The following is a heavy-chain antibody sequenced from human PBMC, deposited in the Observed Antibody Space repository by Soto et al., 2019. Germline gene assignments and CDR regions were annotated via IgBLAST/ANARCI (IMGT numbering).Heavy chain of an antibody. J-gene: IGHJ3*02. CDR2: IIPVIDTA. D-gene: IGHD7-27*01. V-gene: IGHV1-69*06. CDR3: ARGSGADAFDI. Sequence: QVQLVQSGAEVKKPGSSVKVSCKVSGGTFNIRWVRQAPGQGLEWMGGIIPVIDTANYARKFQGRVTITADRATNVVYLEMRSLRFEDTAVYYCARGSGADAFDIWGQGTVATVSS. CDR1: GGTFN.